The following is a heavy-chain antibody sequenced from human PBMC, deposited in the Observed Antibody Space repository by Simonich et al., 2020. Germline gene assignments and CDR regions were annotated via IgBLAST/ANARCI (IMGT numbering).Heavy chain of an antibody. Sequence: EVQLVESGGGLVKPGGSLRLSCAASGFTFSSYSMNWVRQAPGRGLEGVSTISSSSSYIYYADSVKGRFTISRDNAKNSLYLQMNSLRAEDTAVYYCARDTSDWGAFDSWGQGTMVTVSS. CDR1: GFTFSSYS. J-gene: IGHJ3*02. CDR3: ARDTSDWGAFDS. CDR2: ISSSSSYI. D-gene: IGHD2-21*02. V-gene: IGHV3-21*01.